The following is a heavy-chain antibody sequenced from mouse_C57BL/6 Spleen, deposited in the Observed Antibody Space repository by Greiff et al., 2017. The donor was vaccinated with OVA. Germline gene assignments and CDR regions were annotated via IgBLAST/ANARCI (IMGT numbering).Heavy chain of an antibody. V-gene: IGHV1-74*01. Sequence: QVQLKQPGAELVKPGASVKVSCKASGYTFTSYWMHWVKQRPGQGLEWIGRIHPSDSDTNYNQKFKGKATLTVDKSSSTAYMQLSSLTSEDSAVYYCAISNCDYNAAWIDYWGQGTLVTVSA. CDR3: AISNCDYNAAWIDY. J-gene: IGHJ3*01. D-gene: IGHD2-4*01. CDR1: GYTFTSYW. CDR2: IHPSDSDT.